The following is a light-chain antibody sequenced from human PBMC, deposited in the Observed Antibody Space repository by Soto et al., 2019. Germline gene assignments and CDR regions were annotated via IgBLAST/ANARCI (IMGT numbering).Light chain of an antibody. J-gene: IGKJ3*01. CDR3: QQANKFPRD. CDR1: QDIRGW. CDR2: GAS. V-gene: IGKV1-12*01. Sequence: DIQMTQSPPSLSASVGDRVTIICRASQDIRGWLAWYQKQPGKGPKLLIHGASNLQRGVPSRFIGSGSGTEFTLTVNTLQAEDFATYFCQQANKFPRDFGPGTTVEIK.